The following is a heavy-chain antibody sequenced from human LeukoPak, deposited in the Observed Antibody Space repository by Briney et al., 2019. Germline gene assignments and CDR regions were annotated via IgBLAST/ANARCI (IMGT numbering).Heavy chain of an antibody. D-gene: IGHD2-2*01. CDR2: INPNSGGT. CDR1: GYTFTGYY. Sequence: GASVKVSCKASGYTFTGYYMHWVRQAPGQGLEWMGWINPNSGGTSYAQKFQGRVTMTRDTSISTAYMELSRLRSDDTAVYYCARDRKIVVVPAASNWFDPWGQGTLVTVSS. J-gene: IGHJ5*02. V-gene: IGHV1-2*02. CDR3: ARDRKIVVVPAASNWFDP.